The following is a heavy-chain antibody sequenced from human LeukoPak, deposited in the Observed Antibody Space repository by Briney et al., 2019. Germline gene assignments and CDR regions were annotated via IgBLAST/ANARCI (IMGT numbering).Heavy chain of an antibody. Sequence: PGGSLRLSCAASGFTFNNYAMNWVRQAPGKGLEWVSGISASGGSTNYADSVKGRFTISRDNPKNTLYLLMNSLRAEDTAVYYCARYHYGDYVDWYFDLWGRGTLVTVSS. CDR1: GFTFNNYA. V-gene: IGHV3-23*01. CDR3: ARYHYGDYVDWYFDL. CDR2: ISASGGST. J-gene: IGHJ2*01. D-gene: IGHD4-17*01.